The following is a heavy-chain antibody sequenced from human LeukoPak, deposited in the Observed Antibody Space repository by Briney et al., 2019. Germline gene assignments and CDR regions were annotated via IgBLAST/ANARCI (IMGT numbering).Heavy chain of an antibody. CDR3: ARGWAVTTFDY. D-gene: IGHD4-17*01. CDR1: GGSISSYY. CDR2: IYYSGST. Sequence: PSETLSLTCTVSGGSISSYYWSWIRQPPGKGLEWIGYIYYSGSTNYNPSLKSRVTISVDTSKNQFSLKLSSVTAADTAVYYCARGWAVTTFDYWGQGTLVTVSS. V-gene: IGHV4-59*01. J-gene: IGHJ4*02.